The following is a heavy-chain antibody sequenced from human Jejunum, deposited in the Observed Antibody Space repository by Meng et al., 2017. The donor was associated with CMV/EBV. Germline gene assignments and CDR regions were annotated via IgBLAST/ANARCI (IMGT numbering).Heavy chain of an antibody. CDR2: IISKIGGGTT. Sequence: SCVASGLPFINGWMGWVRQAPGKGLEWVGRIISKIGGGTTDYAAPVKGRFTISRDDSKNTLYLQMNSLKTEDTAVYYCTANYNHWPPLWGQGTLVTVSS. V-gene: IGHV3-15*01. J-gene: IGHJ4*02. CDR3: TANYNHWPPL. D-gene: IGHD5-24*01. CDR1: GLPFINGW.